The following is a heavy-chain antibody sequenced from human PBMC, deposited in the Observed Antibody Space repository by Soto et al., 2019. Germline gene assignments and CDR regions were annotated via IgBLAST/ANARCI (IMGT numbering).Heavy chain of an antibody. CDR2: IRTNTDGGTT. J-gene: IGHJ4*02. V-gene: IGHV3-15*07. CDR1: GFTFSNAW. D-gene: IGHD6-19*01. Sequence: EMQLVESGGGLVKPGGSLRLSCAASGFTFSNAWMNRVRQAPGKGLEWVGRIRTNTDGGTTDYTAAVEGRFTISSDDPKNTLYLQMSSLNPEDTAVYYCTRGLSSADWGQGSLVAFSS. CDR3: TRGLSSAD.